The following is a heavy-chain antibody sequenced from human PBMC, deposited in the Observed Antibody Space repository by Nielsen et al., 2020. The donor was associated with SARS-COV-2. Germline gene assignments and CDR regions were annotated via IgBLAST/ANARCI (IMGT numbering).Heavy chain of an antibody. CDR2: ISYDGSNK. Sequence: GESLKISCAASGFTFSSYAMHWVRQDPGKGLEWVAAISYDGSNKYYADSVKGRFSISRDNSKNTLYLQMNSLRAEDTAVYYCAKDRPLEWLLSWDFDYWCQGTLVTVSS. CDR3: AKDRPLEWLLSWDFDY. J-gene: IGHJ4*02. CDR1: GFTFSSYA. D-gene: IGHD3-3*01. V-gene: IGHV3-30-3*01.